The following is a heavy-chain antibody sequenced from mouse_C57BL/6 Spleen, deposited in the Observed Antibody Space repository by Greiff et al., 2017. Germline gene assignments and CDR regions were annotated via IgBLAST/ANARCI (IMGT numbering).Heavy chain of an antibody. CDR3: ARGNSRYWYFDV. J-gene: IGHJ1*03. CDR2: ISDGGSYT. Sequence: EVQGVESGGGLVKPGGSLKLSCAASGFTFSSYAMSWVRQTPEKRLEWVATISDGGSYTYYPDNVKGRFTISRDNAKNNLYLQMSHLKSEDTAMYYCARGNSRYWYFDVWGTGTTVTVSS. V-gene: IGHV5-4*01. CDR1: GFTFSSYA.